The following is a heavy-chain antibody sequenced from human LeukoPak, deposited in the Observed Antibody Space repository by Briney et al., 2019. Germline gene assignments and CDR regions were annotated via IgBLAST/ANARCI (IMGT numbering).Heavy chain of an antibody. CDR3: ARVMEYYYYYMDV. V-gene: IGHV3-48*01. D-gene: IGHD3-10*01. CDR1: GLTFSTHG. CDR2: ISPSTSAI. Sequence: GGSLRLSCVASGLTFSTHGMNWVRQAPGKGLDWISYISPSTSAIYYANSVKGRFTISRDNAKNSLYLQMNSLRAEDTAVYYCARVMEYYYYYMDVWGKGTTVTVSS. J-gene: IGHJ6*03.